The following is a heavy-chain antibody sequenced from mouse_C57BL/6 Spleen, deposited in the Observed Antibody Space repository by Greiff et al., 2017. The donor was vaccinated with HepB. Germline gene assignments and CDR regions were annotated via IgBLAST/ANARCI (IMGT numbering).Heavy chain of an antibody. D-gene: IGHD2-2*01. CDR3: AVYGYDVAFAY. CDR1: GFTFSDYG. Sequence: EVQGVESGGGLVQPGGSLKLSCAASGFTFSDYGMAWVRQAPRKGLEWVAFISNLAYSIYYADTVKGRFTISRENAKNTLYLEMSSLRSEDTAMYYCAVYGYDVAFAYWGQGTLVTVSA. CDR2: ISNLAYSI. J-gene: IGHJ3*01. V-gene: IGHV5-15*01.